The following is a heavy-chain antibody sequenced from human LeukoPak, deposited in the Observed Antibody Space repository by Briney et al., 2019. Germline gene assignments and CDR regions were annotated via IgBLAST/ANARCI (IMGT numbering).Heavy chain of an antibody. CDR1: GYTFTVYY. V-gene: IGHV1-2*02. D-gene: IGHD1-26*01. Sequence: AASVTVSFTASGYTFTVYYMHWVRQAPGQGLEWMGWINPNSGGTNYAQKFQGRVTMTRDTSISTAYMELSRLRSDDTAVYYCASLHERSTEGAFDIWGQGTMVTVSS. J-gene: IGHJ3*02. CDR3: ASLHERSTEGAFDI. CDR2: INPNSGGT.